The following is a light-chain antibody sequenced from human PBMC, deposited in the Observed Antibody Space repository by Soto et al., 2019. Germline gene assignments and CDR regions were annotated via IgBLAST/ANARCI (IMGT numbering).Light chain of an antibody. V-gene: IGKV1-39*01. CDR2: AAS. Sequence: DIQMTPSPSSLSASVGDRFAITCRASQSININLNWHQQKPGKAPKLLIYAASNFQSGVPSRFSGSGSGTHFTLTISSLQPEDFATYYCQQLHGYPITFGQGTRLENK. CDR3: QQLHGYPIT. CDR1: QSININ. J-gene: IGKJ5*01.